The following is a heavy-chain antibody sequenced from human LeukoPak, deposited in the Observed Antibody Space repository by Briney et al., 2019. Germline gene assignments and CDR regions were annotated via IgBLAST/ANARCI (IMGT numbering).Heavy chain of an antibody. D-gene: IGHD1-26*01. Sequence: GGSLRLSCAASGFTFSSYAMHWVRQAPGKGLEYVSAISSNGGSTYYANSVKGRFTISRDNSKNTLYLQMGNLGAEDMAVYYCARDWVGATWGQGTLVTVSS. V-gene: IGHV3-64*01. CDR1: GFTFSSYA. CDR2: ISSNGGST. J-gene: IGHJ4*02. CDR3: ARDWVGAT.